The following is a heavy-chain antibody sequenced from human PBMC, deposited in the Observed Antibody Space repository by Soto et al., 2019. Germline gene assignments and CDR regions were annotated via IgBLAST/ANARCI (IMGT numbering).Heavy chain of an antibody. J-gene: IGHJ4*02. CDR3: ARGGGYCGTTSCYTYFFDS. D-gene: IGHD2-2*01. Sequence: KPSETLSLTCTVSGDSVSSGSYYWSWIRQPPGKGLEWIAYIHHSGTTNYNPSLKSRVTISVDTSKNQFSLKLTSVTAADTAMFYCARGGGYCGTTSCYTYFFDSWGQGALVTVSS. V-gene: IGHV4-61*01. CDR2: IHHSGTT. CDR1: GDSVSSGSYY.